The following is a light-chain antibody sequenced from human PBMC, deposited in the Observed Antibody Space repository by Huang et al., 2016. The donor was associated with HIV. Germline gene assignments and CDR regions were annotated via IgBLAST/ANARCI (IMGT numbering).Light chain of an antibody. V-gene: IGKV3-15*01. CDR3: HQYNNWPLYT. CDR2: GAA. Sequence: EIVMMQSPATLSESPGERATLACRASQSISSNLARYQQRPGQAPRILIYGAAARATVIPGRFSGGGSGREFTLTIISLQSEDFAVYYCHQYNNWPLYTFGQGTKLEIK. CDR1: QSISSN. J-gene: IGKJ2*01.